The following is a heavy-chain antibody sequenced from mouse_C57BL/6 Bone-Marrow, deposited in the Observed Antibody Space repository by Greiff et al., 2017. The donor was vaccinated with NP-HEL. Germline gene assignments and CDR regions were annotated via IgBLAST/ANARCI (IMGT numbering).Heavy chain of an antibody. CDR1: GFTFTDYY. Sequence: EVQLVESGGGLVQPGGSLSLSCAASGFTFTDYYMSWVRQPPGKALEWLGFIRNKANGYTTEYSASVKGRFTISRDNSQSILYLQMNALSAEDSATYDCARYFYYYGSRDYWGQGTTLTVSS. CDR3: ARYFYYYGSRDY. J-gene: IGHJ2*01. V-gene: IGHV7-3*01. CDR2: IRNKANGYTT. D-gene: IGHD1-1*01.